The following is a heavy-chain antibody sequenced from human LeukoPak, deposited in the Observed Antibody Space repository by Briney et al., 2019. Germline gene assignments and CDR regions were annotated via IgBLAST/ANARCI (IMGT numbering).Heavy chain of an antibody. CDR3: AKDGAVAGDY. J-gene: IGHJ4*02. D-gene: IGHD6-19*01. CDR1: GFTFSSYW. CDR2: ISYDGSNK. V-gene: IGHV3-30*18. Sequence: GGSLRLSCAASGFTFSSYWMSWVRQAPGKGLEWVAVISYDGSNKYYADSVKGRFTISRDNSKNTLYLQMNSLRAEDTAVYYCAKDGAVAGDYWGQGTLVTVSS.